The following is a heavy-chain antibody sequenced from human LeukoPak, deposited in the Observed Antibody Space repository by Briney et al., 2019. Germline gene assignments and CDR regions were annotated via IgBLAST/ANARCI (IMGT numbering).Heavy chain of an antibody. CDR2: IIPIFGTA. J-gene: IGHJ3*02. D-gene: IGHD3-22*01. CDR1: GGTFSSYA. Sequence: SVKVSCKASGGTFSSYAISWVRQAPGQGLEWMGGIIPIFGTANYAQKFQGRVMITADESTSTAYMELSSLRSEDTAVYYCARDGKAWYYDSSGVFDIWGQGTMVTVSS. V-gene: IGHV1-69*13. CDR3: ARDGKAWYYDSSGVFDI.